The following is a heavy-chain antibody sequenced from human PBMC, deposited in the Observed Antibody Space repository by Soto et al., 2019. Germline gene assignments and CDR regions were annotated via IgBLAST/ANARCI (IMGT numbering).Heavy chain of an antibody. V-gene: IGHV3-33*08. CDR3: ARDLRGDYAY. CDR2: IWYDGSNK. J-gene: IGHJ4*02. D-gene: IGHD4-17*01. Sequence: VQLLESGGGLVQPGGSLRLSCAASGFTFSSYAMSWVRQAPGKGLEWVAVIWYDGSNKYYADSVKGRFTISRDNSKNTLYLQMNSLRAEDTAVYYCARDLRGDYAYWGQGTLVTVSS. CDR1: GFTFSSYA.